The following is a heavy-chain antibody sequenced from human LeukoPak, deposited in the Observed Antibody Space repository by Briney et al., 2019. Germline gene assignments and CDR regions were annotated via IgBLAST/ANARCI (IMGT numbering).Heavy chain of an antibody. J-gene: IGHJ4*02. Sequence: PGRSLRLSCAASGFNFNNYAMHWVRQAPGKGREWLSVISYDGSENSSADSVQGRFTISRDDSKNTLYLQMNSLTTGDTAVYYCARDQGATLVRGVTPYLDFWGQGTLVSVSS. CDR3: ARDQGATLVRGVTPYLDF. CDR1: GFNFNNYA. V-gene: IGHV3-30*04. CDR2: ISYDGSEN. D-gene: IGHD3-10*01.